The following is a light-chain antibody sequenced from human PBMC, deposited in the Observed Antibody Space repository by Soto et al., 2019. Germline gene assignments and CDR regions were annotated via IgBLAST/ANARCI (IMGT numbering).Light chain of an antibody. CDR3: QQRYSWPPLT. V-gene: IGKV3-11*01. CDR1: QNVYTN. CDR2: VAS. Sequence: ELVLTQSPATLSLSPGERATLSCRASQNVYTNLAWYQQKPGQAPRLLIYVASNRATGIPARFSGSGSGTEFTLTISSLEPEDFAVYYCQQRYSWPPLTFGGGTKVEIK. J-gene: IGKJ4*01.